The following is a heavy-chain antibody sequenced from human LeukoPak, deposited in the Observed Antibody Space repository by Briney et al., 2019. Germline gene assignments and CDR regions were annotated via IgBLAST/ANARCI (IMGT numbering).Heavy chain of an antibody. J-gene: IGHJ4*02. CDR1: GFTFSSYA. D-gene: IGHD3-3*01. CDR2: ISGSGGST. V-gene: IGHV3-23*01. Sequence: PGGSLRLSCAASGFTFSSYAMSWVRQAPGKGLEWVSAISGSGGSTYYADSVKGRFTISRDNSKNTLYLQMNSLRAEDTAVYYCAGPNSYYDFWSGYYRESYFDYWGQGTLVTVSS. CDR3: AGPNSYYDFWSGYYRESYFDY.